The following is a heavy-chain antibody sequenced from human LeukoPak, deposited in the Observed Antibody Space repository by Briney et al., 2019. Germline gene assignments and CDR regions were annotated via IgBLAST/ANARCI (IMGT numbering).Heavy chain of an antibody. CDR2: IRYDGSNK. CDR1: GFTFSSYG. V-gene: IGHV3-30*02. D-gene: IGHD3-10*01. J-gene: IGHJ3*02. Sequence: GGSLRLSCAASGFTFSSYGMHWVRQAPGKGLEWVAFIRYDGSNKYYADSVKGRFTISRDNSKNTLYLQMNSLRAEDTAVYYCARNSPITADAFDIWGQGTMVTVSS. CDR3: ARNSPITADAFDI.